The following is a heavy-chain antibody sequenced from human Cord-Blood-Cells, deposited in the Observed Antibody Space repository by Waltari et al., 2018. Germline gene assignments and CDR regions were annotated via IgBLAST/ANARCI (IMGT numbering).Heavy chain of an antibody. J-gene: IGHJ3*02. CDR3: ARVCGGDCYDAFDI. D-gene: IGHD2-21*02. CDR1: GFTFSSYW. Sequence: EVQLVESGGGLVQPGGSLRLSCAASGFTFSSYWMSWVRRAPGKGLEWVANIKQDGSEKYYVDSVKGRFTISRDNAKNSLYLQMNSLRAEDTAVYYCARVCGGDCYDAFDIWGQGTMVTVSS. V-gene: IGHV3-7*01. CDR2: IKQDGSEK.